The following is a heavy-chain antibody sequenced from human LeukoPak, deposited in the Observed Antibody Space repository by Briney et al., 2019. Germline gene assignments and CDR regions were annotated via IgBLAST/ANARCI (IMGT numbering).Heavy chain of an antibody. D-gene: IGHD3-10*01. V-gene: IGHV4-59*01. Sequence: SETLSLTCTASGGTISSYYWSWIRQPPGKGLEWIGYIYYSGSTNYNPSLKSRVTISVDTSKNQFSLKLSSVTAADTAVYYCTRDLGGFPYGIDDWGQGTTVTVSS. J-gene: IGHJ6*02. CDR1: GGTISSYY. CDR3: TRDLGGFPYGIDD. CDR2: IYYSGST.